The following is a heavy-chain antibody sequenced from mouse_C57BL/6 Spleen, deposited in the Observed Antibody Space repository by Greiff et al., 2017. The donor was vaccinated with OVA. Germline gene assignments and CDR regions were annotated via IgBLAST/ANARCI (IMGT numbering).Heavy chain of an antibody. CDR3: ARISTFRYAMDY. J-gene: IGHJ4*01. Sequence: QVQLQQSGAELVKPGASVKISCKASGYAFSSYWMNWVKQRPGKGLEWIGQIYPGGGDTNYNGKFKGKATLTADKSSSTAYMQLSSLTSEDSAVYFCARISTFRYAMDYWGQGTSVTVSS. D-gene: IGHD1-1*01. CDR1: GYAFSSYW. V-gene: IGHV1-80*01. CDR2: IYPGGGDT.